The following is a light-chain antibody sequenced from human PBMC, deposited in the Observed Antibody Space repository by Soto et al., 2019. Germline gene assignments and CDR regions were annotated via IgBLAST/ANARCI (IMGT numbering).Light chain of an antibody. CDR1: SGHSSYA. CDR3: QTWGTGLRV. V-gene: IGLV4-69*01. CDR2: LNSDGSH. J-gene: IGLJ2*01. Sequence: QPVLTQSPSASASLGASVRLTCTVSSGHSSYAIAWHQQQPEKGPRYLMKLNSDGSHSKGDGVPHRFSGSSSGAERYLTIARLQSEDEADYYCQTWGTGLRVFGGGTQLTVL.